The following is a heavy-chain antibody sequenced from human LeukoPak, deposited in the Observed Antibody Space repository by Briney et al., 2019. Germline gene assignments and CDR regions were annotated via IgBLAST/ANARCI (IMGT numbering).Heavy chain of an antibody. Sequence: SVKVSCKASGFTFTSSAMQWVRQARGQRLEWIGWIVVGSGNTNYAQKFQERVTITRDRSTSTAYMELSSLRSEDTAVYYCAADRLSGSGFEAWGQGTLVTVSS. V-gene: IGHV1-58*02. CDR2: IVVGSGNT. D-gene: IGHD2-15*01. CDR3: AADRLSGSGFEA. CDR1: GFTFTSSA. J-gene: IGHJ5*02.